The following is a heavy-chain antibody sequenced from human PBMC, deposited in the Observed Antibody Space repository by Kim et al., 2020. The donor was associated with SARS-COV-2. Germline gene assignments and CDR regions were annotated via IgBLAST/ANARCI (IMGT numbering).Heavy chain of an antibody. Sequence: GGSLRLSCAASGFTFSSYAMSWVRQAPGKGLEWVSLVCGGGDNTYYADSVKGRFTVSRDNSDNTLYLQMNSLSAEDTAVYYCAKGASVRCNDRIDNWGQGILVTVSS. CDR3: AKGASVRCNDRIDN. J-gene: IGHJ4*02. CDR1: GFTFSSYA. CDR2: VCGGGDNT. V-gene: IGHV3-23*01. D-gene: IGHD1-26*01.